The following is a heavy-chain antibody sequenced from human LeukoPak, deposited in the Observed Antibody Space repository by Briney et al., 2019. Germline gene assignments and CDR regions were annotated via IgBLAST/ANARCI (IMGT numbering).Heavy chain of an antibody. CDR3: AKEWELLHDY. Sequence: SETLSLTCAVYGGSFSGYYWSWIRQPPGKGLEWIGEINHSGSTNYNPSLKSRVTVSVDTSKNQFSLKLSSVTAADTAVYYCAKEWELLHDYWGQGTLVTVSS. D-gene: IGHD1-26*01. V-gene: IGHV4-34*01. J-gene: IGHJ4*02. CDR1: GGSFSGYY. CDR2: INHSGST.